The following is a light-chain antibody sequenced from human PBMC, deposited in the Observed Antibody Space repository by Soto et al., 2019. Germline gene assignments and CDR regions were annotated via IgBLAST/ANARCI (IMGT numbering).Light chain of an antibody. CDR2: DAS. CDR1: QSISSW. J-gene: IGKJ1*01. CDR3: QQYTSYWT. Sequence: GDRVTITCRASQSISSWLAWYQQKPGKAPKLLIYDASSLESGVPSRCSGSGSGTEFTLTISSLQPDDFATYYCQQYTSYWTFGQGTKVEIK. V-gene: IGKV1-5*01.